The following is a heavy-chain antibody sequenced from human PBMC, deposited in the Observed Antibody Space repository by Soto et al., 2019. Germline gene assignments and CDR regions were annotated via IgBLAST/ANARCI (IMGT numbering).Heavy chain of an antibody. CDR2: IDPSDSYT. D-gene: IGHD2-15*01. J-gene: IGHJ6*02. CDR3: ATIQTLGYCSGGSCYPLFYYGMDV. Sequence: GESLKISCKGSGYSFTSYWISWVRQMPGKGLEWMGRIDPSDSYTNYSPSFQGHVTISADKSISTAYLQWSSLKASDTAMYYCATIQTLGYCSGGSCYPLFYYGMDVWGQGTTVTVSS. V-gene: IGHV5-10-1*01. CDR1: GYSFTSYW.